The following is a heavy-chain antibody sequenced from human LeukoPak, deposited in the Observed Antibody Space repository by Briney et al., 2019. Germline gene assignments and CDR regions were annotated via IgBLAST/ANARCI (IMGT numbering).Heavy chain of an antibody. Sequence: GGSLRLSCAASGFTFSSYSMNLVRQAPGKGLEWVSSIISSSSYIYYADSVKCRFTISRDNAKNSLYLQMNSLRAEDTAVYYCARTAIHDHGMVATEYYFDYWGQGTLVTVSS. V-gene: IGHV3-21*01. J-gene: IGHJ4*02. CDR2: IISSSSYI. D-gene: IGHD5-12*01. CDR1: GFTFSSYS. CDR3: ARTAIHDHGMVATEYYFDY.